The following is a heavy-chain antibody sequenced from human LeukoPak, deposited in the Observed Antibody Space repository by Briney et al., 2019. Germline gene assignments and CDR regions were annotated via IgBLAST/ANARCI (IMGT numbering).Heavy chain of an antibody. Sequence: ASVKVSCKAFGYTFTSYYMYWVRQAPGQGLEWMGIINPGGAGTSYAQKFQGRVTMTRDTSTSTVYMELSSLRSEDTAVYYCAREGSSSSLGHWGQGTLVTVSS. CDR3: AREGSSSSLGH. CDR2: INPGGAGT. CDR1: GYTFTSYY. J-gene: IGHJ4*02. D-gene: IGHD6-6*01. V-gene: IGHV1-46*01.